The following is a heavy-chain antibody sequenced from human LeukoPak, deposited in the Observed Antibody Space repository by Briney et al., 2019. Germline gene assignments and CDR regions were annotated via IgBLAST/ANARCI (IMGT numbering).Heavy chain of an antibody. J-gene: IGHJ3*02. CDR2: INPNSGGT. CDR3: ARGVLPAAMRGVGDAFDI. Sequence: ASVKVSCKASGYTFTGYYMHWVRQAPGQGLEWMGWINPNSGGTNYAQKFQGWVTMTRDTSISTAYMELSRLRSDDTAVYYCARGVLPAAMRGVGDAFDIWGQGTMVTVSS. CDR1: GYTFTGYY. V-gene: IGHV1-2*04. D-gene: IGHD2-2*01.